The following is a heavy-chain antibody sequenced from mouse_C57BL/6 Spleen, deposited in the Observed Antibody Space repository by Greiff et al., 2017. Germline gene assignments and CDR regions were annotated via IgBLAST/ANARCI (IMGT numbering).Heavy chain of an antibody. CDR1: GFSLTSYG. CDR3: ARISSKEYDFDY. V-gene: IGHV2-2*01. D-gene: IGHD5-1*01. CDR2: IWSDGST. Sequence: QVQLQQSGPGLVKPSQRLSITCTVSGFSLTSYGVHWVRQSQGKGLEWLGVIWSDGSTDNNDAFISRLSISVDNSTSQVFFKMNSLQADDTAIYYCARISSKEYDFDYWGQGTSLTVSS. J-gene: IGHJ2*02.